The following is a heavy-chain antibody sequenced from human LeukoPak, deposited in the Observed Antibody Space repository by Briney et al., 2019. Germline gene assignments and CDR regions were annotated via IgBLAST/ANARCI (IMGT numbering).Heavy chain of an antibody. CDR3: ARLGGDETYYYGSGSYYVDY. CDR1: GGSLSSSSYY. Sequence: SETLSLTCTVSGGSLSSSSYYWGWIRQPPGKGLEWIGSIYYSGSTYYNPSLKSRVTISVDTSKNQFSLKLSSVTAADTAVYYCARLGGDETYYYGSGSYYVDYWGQGTLVTVSS. V-gene: IGHV4-39*01. D-gene: IGHD3-10*01. CDR2: IYYSGST. J-gene: IGHJ4*02.